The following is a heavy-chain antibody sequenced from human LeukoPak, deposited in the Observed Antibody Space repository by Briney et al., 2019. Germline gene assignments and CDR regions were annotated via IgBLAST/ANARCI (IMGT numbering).Heavy chain of an antibody. D-gene: IGHD6-6*01. CDR2: IYPGDSDT. V-gene: IGHV5-51*01. J-gene: IGHJ6*03. CDR3: ARLAARPSYYYYYYMDV. CDR1: GYSFTSYW. Sequence: GESLKISCKGSGYSFTSYWIGWVRQMPGKGLEWMGIIYPGDSDTRYSPSFQGQVTISADKSVSTAYLQWSSLKASDTAMYYCARLAARPSYYYYYYMDVWGKGTTVTVSS.